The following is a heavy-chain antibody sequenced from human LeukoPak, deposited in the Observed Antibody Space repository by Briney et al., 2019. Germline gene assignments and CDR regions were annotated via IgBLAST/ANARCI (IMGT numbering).Heavy chain of an antibody. J-gene: IGHJ3*02. CDR1: GYSFTSYW. D-gene: IGHD4/OR15-4a*01. Sequence: LGESLKISCKGSGYSFTSYWIGWVRQMPGKGLEWMGIIYPGDSDTRYSPSFQGQVTISADKSISTAYLQWSSLKASDTAMYYCARHRLLGVTMGYDAFDIWGQGTMVTVSS. V-gene: IGHV5-51*01. CDR3: ARHRLLGVTMGYDAFDI. CDR2: IYPGDSDT.